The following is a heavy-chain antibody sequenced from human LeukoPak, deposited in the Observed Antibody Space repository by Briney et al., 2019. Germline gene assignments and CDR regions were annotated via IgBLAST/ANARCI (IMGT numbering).Heavy chain of an antibody. Sequence: PGGSLRLPCAASGLTFSSYSFNWVRQAPGKGLEWVSSITPTSSYIYYADSVKGRFTISRDNAKNSLYLQMNSLRAEDTAVYYCARLRRNNDNSGYYYYYDYWGQGTLVTVSS. CDR2: ITPTSSYI. J-gene: IGHJ4*02. V-gene: IGHV3-21*01. D-gene: IGHD3-22*01. CDR3: ARLRRNNDNSGYYYYYDY. CDR1: GLTFSSYS.